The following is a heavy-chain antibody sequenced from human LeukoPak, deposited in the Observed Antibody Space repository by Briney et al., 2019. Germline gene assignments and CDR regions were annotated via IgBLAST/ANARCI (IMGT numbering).Heavy chain of an antibody. Sequence: GSLRLSCAASAFTISASGMSWVRQTSGKGLEWISYISSSGTIIYYADSVKGRFTMSRDSAKNSLFLQMNSLRAEDTAVYYCARDSRSHCSSTACYGPYFDYWGQGTLVTVSS. CDR3: ARDSRSHCSSTACYGPYFDY. CDR2: ISSSGTII. V-gene: IGHV3-48*01. D-gene: IGHD2-2*01. CDR1: AFTISASG. J-gene: IGHJ4*02.